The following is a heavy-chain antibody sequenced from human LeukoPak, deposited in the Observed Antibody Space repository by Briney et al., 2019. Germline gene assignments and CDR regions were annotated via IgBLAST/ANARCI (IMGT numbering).Heavy chain of an antibody. CDR1: GDSINSNPYS. J-gene: IGHJ4*02. CDR3: ARDQGDDLLTGYYTGFDY. D-gene: IGHD3-9*01. V-gene: IGHV4-39*07. Sequence: SETLSLTCTVSGDSINSNPYSWAWIRQPPGKGLEWIGSIYYTGTTYYNPSLKSRVTISVDTSKNQFSLKLSSVTAADTAVYYCARDQGDDLLTGYYTGFDYWGQGTLVTVSS. CDR2: IYYTGTT.